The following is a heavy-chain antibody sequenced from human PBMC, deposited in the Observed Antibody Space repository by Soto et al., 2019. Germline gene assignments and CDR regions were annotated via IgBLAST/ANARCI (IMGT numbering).Heavy chain of an antibody. CDR2: IYPGDSET. CDR3: ARHQLYRAYDQPYYYYGMDV. CDR1: GYIFTSYW. J-gene: IGHJ6*02. Sequence: PGESLKISCQGSGYIFTSYWIGWVRQMPGKGLEWMGIIYPGDSETRYSPSFQGQVSISADKSINTAYLQWSSLKASDTAMYYCARHQLYRAYDQPYYYYGMDVWGQGTTVTVSS. D-gene: IGHD5-12*01. V-gene: IGHV5-51*01.